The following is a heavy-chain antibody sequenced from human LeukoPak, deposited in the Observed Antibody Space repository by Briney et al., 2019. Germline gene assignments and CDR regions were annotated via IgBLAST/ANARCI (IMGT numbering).Heavy chain of an antibody. CDR2: ISGSGGST. Sequence: GGSLRLSCAASGFAFSSYAMSWVRQAPGKVLEWVSAISGSGGSTYYADSVKGRFTISRDNSKNMLYLQMNSLRAEDTAGYHCARADYDNSGYYDYWGQGTLVTVSS. D-gene: IGHD3-22*01. CDR3: ARADYDNSGYYDY. J-gene: IGHJ4*02. CDR1: GFAFSSYA. V-gene: IGHV3-23*01.